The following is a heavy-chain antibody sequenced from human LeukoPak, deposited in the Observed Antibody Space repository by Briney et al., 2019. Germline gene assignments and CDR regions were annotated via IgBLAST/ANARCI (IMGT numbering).Heavy chain of an antibody. CDR1: GFTFSTYG. V-gene: IGHV3-23*01. D-gene: IGHD3-16*01. Sequence: GGSLRLSCAASGFTFSTYGMSWVRQAPGKGLEWVSSISASGGTTYYADSVKGRFTISRDISKNTLYLQMNSLRAEDTAVYYCATEKGDSPDYWGQGTLVTVSS. J-gene: IGHJ4*02. CDR2: ISASGGTT. CDR3: ATEKGDSPDY.